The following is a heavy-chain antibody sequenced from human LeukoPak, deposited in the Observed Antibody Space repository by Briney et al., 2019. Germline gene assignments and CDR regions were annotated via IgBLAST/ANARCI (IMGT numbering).Heavy chain of an antibody. CDR2: INHSGST. Sequence: SETLSLTCAVYGGSFSGYYWSWIRQPPGKGLEWIGEINHSGSTNYNPSRKSRVTISVDTSKNQFSLKLSSVTAADTAVYYCARDVIAVAGSYWYFDLWGRGTLVTVSS. J-gene: IGHJ2*01. CDR3: ARDVIAVAGSYWYFDL. D-gene: IGHD6-19*01. V-gene: IGHV4-34*01. CDR1: GGSFSGYY.